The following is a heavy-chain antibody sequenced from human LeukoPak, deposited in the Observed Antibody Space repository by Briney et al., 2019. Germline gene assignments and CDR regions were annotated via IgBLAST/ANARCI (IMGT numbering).Heavy chain of an antibody. CDR2: IFYSGGT. V-gene: IGHV4-59*08. D-gene: IGHD6-13*01. J-gene: IGHJ4*02. Sequence: PSETLSLTCTVSGGSISNYYWSWIRQPPGKGLEWIGYIFYSGGTNYNPSLKSQVTISVDTSKNQFSLRLNSVTAADTAVYYCARHLTIAAAGTFDYWGQGTLVTVSS. CDR1: GGSISNYY. CDR3: ARHLTIAAAGTFDY.